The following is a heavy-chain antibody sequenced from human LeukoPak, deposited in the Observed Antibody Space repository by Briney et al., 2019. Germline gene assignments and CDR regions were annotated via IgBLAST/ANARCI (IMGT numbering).Heavy chain of an antibody. CDR1: GGTFSSYA. CDR2: IIPIFGTA. CDR3: ASATYYYGFRRDNNWFDP. Sequence: GASVKVPCKASGGTFSSYAISWVRQAPGQGLEWMGGIIPIFGTANYAQKFQGRVTITADKSTSTAYMELSSLRSEDTAVYYCASATYYYGFRRDNNWFDPWGQGTLVTVSS. J-gene: IGHJ5*02. D-gene: IGHD3-10*01. V-gene: IGHV1-69*06.